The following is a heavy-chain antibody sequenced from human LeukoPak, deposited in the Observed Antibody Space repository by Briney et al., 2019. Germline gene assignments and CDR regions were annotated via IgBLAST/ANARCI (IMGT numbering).Heavy chain of an antibody. CDR1: GGSISGTNW. J-gene: IGHJ4*02. V-gene: IGHV4-4*02. CDR2: ISLRGLT. Sequence: SETLSLTCGVSGGSISGTNWWCWVRQPPGQGLEWIGEISLRGLTNYNPSLRSRLTMSLDESKNQVSLNLTSVTAADTAVYYCSRESGPFSPFGFWGQGTLVSVHS. CDR3: SRESGPFSPFGF. D-gene: IGHD1-26*01.